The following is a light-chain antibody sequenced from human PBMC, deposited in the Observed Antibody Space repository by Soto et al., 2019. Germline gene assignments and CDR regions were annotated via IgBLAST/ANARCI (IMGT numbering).Light chain of an antibody. CDR1: QSVSSSY. CDR3: QQYGSSPRWT. V-gene: IGKV3-20*01. J-gene: IGKJ1*01. CDR2: GAS. Sequence: EIVLTQSPGTLSLSPGERATLSCRASQSVSSSYLAWYQQKPGQAPRLLIYGASSRATGIPDRFSGSGSGTDFTLTISRLEPEDFAVYYWQQYGSSPRWTFGQGTKVEIK.